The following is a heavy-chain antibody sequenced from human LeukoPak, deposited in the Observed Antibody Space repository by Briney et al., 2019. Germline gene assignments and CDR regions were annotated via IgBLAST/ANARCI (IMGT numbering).Heavy chain of an antibody. Sequence: GRSLRLSCAASGFTFSSYAMHWVRQAPGKGLEGVAVISYDGSNKYYADSVKGRFAISRDNSKSTLYLQMSSLRAEDTAVYYCAKGTMDGGQYYYDSSGGQGTLVTVSS. D-gene: IGHD3-22*01. CDR2: ISYDGSNK. CDR3: AKGTMDGGQYYYDSS. CDR1: GFTFSSYA. J-gene: IGHJ4*02. V-gene: IGHV3-30*09.